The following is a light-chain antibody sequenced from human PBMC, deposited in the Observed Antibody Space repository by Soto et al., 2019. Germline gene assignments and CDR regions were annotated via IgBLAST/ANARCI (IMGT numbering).Light chain of an antibody. CDR3: QSYDRTLNGVL. J-gene: IGLJ2*01. V-gene: IGLV1-40*01. CDR1: NSNMGAGYD. CDR2: GDS. Sequence: QSVLTQPPSVSGAPGQRVTISCTGTNSNMGAGYDVHWYRQLPGTAPKLLIYGDSHRPSGVPDRFSGSKSGTSASLAITGLQAEDEADYYCQSYDRTLNGVLFGGGTKLTVL.